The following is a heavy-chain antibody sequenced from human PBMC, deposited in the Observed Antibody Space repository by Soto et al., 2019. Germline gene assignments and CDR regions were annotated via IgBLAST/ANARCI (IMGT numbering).Heavy chain of an antibody. Sequence: EVQLVESGGDLVKPGRSLRLSCRTSGFSFGDYAMTWYRQAPGKGLEWIGFIRSETYGETIQYAASVEGRFSISRDDSKSIAYLEMNSLKIEDTAVYYCSSYHDSSDYYYHYYGVEVWGQGTTVTVSS. J-gene: IGHJ6*02. CDR2: IRSETYGETI. CDR1: GFSFGDYA. D-gene: IGHD3-22*01. V-gene: IGHV3-49*05. CDR3: SSYHDSSDYYYHYYGVEV.